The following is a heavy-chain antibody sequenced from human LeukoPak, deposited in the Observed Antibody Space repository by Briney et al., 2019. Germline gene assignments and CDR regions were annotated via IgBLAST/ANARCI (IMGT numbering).Heavy chain of an antibody. Sequence: GGSLRLSCAASGFTFDDYGMSWVRHAPGKGLEWVSTIRGSGGSTYYPDSVKGRFTISRDNSKNTLYLQMSSLRAEDTAVYYCANLVVITTNWFDPWGQGTLVTVSS. D-gene: IGHD3-22*01. V-gene: IGHV3-23*01. CDR3: ANLVVITTNWFDP. J-gene: IGHJ5*02. CDR2: IRGSGGST. CDR1: GFTFDDYG.